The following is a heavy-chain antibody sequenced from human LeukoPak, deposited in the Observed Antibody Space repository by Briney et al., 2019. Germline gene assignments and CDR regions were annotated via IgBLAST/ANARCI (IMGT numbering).Heavy chain of an antibody. CDR1: GYTFTSYA. CDR2: INTNTGNP. D-gene: IGHD3-9*01. CDR3: ARFYVQAEDSIRYLIAHEYYYYMDV. V-gene: IGHV7-4-1*02. J-gene: IGHJ6*03. Sequence: ASVKVSCKASGYTFTSYAMNLVRQAPGQGLEWMGWINTNTGNPTYAQGFTGRFVFSLYTSVSTAYLQISSLKAEDTAVYYCARFYVQAEDSIRYLIAHEYYYYMDVWGKGTTVTVSS.